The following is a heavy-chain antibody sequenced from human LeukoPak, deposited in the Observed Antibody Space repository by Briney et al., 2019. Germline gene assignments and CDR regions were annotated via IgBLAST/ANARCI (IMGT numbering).Heavy chain of an antibody. CDR1: GGSISSGASY. D-gene: IGHD3-22*01. V-gene: IGHV4-31*03. J-gene: IGHJ2*01. Sequence: SQTLSLTCTVSGGSISSGASYWGWIRQHPRRGLEWVGYINHSGSTYYNPSLGSRVTMSVDTSKNQFSLKLSSVTAADSAVYYCARAARQGFTMIVVPFFYFDLWGRGTLVTVSS. CDR2: INHSGST. CDR3: ARAARQGFTMIVVPFFYFDL.